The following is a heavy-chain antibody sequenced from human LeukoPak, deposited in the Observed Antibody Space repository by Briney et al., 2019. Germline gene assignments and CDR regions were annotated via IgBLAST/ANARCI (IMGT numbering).Heavy chain of an antibody. D-gene: IGHD2-2*01. Sequence: PGGSLRLSCAASGFTFSSYSMNWVRQAPGKGLEWVSYISSSSSTIYYADSVKGRFTISRDNAKNSLYLQMNGLRAEDTAVYYCARMSRSSTTPYYMDVWGKGTTVTVSS. J-gene: IGHJ6*03. CDR2: ISSSSSTI. CDR1: GFTFSSYS. CDR3: ARMSRSSTTPYYMDV. V-gene: IGHV3-48*04.